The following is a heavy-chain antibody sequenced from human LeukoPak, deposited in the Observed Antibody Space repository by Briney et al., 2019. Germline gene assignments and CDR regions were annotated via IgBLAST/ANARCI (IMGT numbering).Heavy chain of an antibody. CDR3: ARGGRDGPYYFDY. D-gene: IGHD5-24*01. V-gene: IGHV1-69*05. Sequence: ASVTVSFKASGGTFISYAISWVRQAPGQGVEWMGGIIPIFGTANYAQKFQGRVTITTDESTSTAYMELSSLRSEDTAVYYCARGGRDGPYYFDYWGQGTLVTVSS. CDR1: GGTFISYA. CDR2: IIPIFGTA. J-gene: IGHJ4*02.